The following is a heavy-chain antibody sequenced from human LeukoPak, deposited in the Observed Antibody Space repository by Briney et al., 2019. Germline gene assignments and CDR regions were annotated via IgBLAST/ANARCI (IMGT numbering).Heavy chain of an antibody. CDR2: IYYSGST. CDR1: GGPISSHY. V-gene: IGHV4-59*11. CDR3: ARDSRDAYYYYYMDV. D-gene: IGHD2-21*02. Sequence: SETLSLTCTVSGGPISSHYWSWIRQPPGKGLEWIGYIYYSGSTNYNPSLKSRVTISVDTSKNQFSLKLSSVTAADTAVYYCARDSRDAYYYYYMDVWGKGTTVTVSS. J-gene: IGHJ6*03.